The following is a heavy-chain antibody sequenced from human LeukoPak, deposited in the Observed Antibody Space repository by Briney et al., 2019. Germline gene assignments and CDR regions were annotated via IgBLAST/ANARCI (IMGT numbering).Heavy chain of an antibody. J-gene: IGHJ4*02. D-gene: IGHD1-26*01. Sequence: GGSLRLSCAASGFTVSSNYMSWVRQAPGKGLECASTIYSGGNTYYADSVKGRFTISRDNSVNTVYLQVNSLRAKDTAVYYCARGPSGGYSYYFDYWGQGTLVTVSS. CDR3: ARGPSGGYSYYFDY. CDR2: IYSGGNT. CDR1: GFTVSSNY. V-gene: IGHV3-66*01.